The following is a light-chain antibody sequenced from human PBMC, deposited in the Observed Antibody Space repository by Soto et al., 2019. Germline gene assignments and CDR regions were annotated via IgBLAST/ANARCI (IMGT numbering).Light chain of an antibody. V-gene: IGKV3-20*01. CDR1: QSVGSNC. CDR2: GAS. Sequence: MVLTQSPGTLSLSPGDRATLSCRASQSVGSNCLAWYQQKSGQSPRLLIYGASFRASGIPDRFSGSGSGTDFTLTIRRLEPEDFAMYFCHQYDSSPRTLGQGTKVEIK. J-gene: IGKJ1*01. CDR3: HQYDSSPRT.